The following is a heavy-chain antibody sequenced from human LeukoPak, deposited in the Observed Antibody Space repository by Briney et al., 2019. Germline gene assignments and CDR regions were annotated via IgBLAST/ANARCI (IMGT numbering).Heavy chain of an antibody. CDR3: AKVTVAGRFYYGMDV. CDR1: GFTFSDYY. D-gene: IGHD6-19*01. CDR2: ISWNSGSI. J-gene: IGHJ6*02. Sequence: GGSLRLSCAASGFTFSDYYMSWVRQAPGKGLEWVSGISWNSGSIGYADSVKGRFTISRDNAKNSLYLQMNSLRAEDTALYYCAKVTVAGRFYYGMDVWGQGTTVTVSS. V-gene: IGHV3-9*01.